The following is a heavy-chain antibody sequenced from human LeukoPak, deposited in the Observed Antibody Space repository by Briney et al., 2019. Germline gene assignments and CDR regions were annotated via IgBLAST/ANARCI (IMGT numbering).Heavy chain of an antibody. CDR2: ISGSGDST. V-gene: IGHV3-23*01. D-gene: IGHD1-26*01. Sequence: GGSLRLSCAVSGLTFSIYAMSWVRQAPGKGLEWVATISGSGDSTFYADSVKDRFTISRDNSRNTVSLQMDRLRAEDTAIYYCARLYSGTYPVDYWGQGSLVTVSS. CDR1: GLTFSIYA. J-gene: IGHJ4*02. CDR3: ARLYSGTYPVDY.